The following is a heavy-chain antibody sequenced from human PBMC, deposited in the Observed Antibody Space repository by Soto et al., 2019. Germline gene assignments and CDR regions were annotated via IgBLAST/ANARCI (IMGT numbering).Heavy chain of an antibody. CDR3: ARGMTLDYSDPTIDY. Sequence: QVQLVQSGAAVKKPGASVKVSCKASGYTFTNYFLHWVRQAPGQGLEWMGIINPSGGSTNYALKFQGRVTMTRDTSTRTVFMDLSSLGSEDTAVYYCARGMTLDYSDPTIDYWGQGTLVTVSS. D-gene: IGHD4-17*01. CDR1: GYTFTNYF. V-gene: IGHV1-46*01. CDR2: INPSGGST. J-gene: IGHJ4*02.